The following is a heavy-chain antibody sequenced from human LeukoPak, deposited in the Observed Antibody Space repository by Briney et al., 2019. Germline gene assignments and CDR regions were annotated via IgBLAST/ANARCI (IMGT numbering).Heavy chain of an antibody. CDR3: AREYPKGYCSSTSCYRRKWGYYYYGMDV. CDR2: INPNSGGT. V-gene: IGHV1-2*02. CDR1: GYTFTGYY. D-gene: IGHD2-2*02. Sequence: ASVEVSCKASGYTFTGYYMHWVRQAPGQGLEWMGWINPNSGGTNYAQKFQGRVTMTRDTSISTAYMELSRLRSDDTAVYYCAREYPKGYCSSTSCYRRKWGYYYYGMDVWGQGTTVTVSS. J-gene: IGHJ6*02.